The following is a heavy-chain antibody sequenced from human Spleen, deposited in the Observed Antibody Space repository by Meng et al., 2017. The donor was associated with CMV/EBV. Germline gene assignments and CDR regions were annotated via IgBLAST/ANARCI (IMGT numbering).Heavy chain of an antibody. CDR1: GYSFTTYG. D-gene: IGHD4/OR15-4a*01. CDR3: ARVQAQEFDP. CDR2: IIPILGIA. Sequence: SVKVSCKASGYSFTTYGMNWVPQAPGQGLEWMGRIIPILGIANYAQKFQGRVTITADKSTSTAYMELSSLRSEDTAVYYCARVQAQEFDPWGQGTLVTVSS. V-gene: IGHV1-69*04. J-gene: IGHJ5*02.